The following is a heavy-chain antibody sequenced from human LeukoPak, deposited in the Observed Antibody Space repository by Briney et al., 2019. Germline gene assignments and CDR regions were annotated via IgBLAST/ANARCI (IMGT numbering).Heavy chain of an antibody. CDR2: ISWDGGST. D-gene: IGHD3-22*01. V-gene: IGHV3-43D*03. CDR1: GFTFDDYA. J-gene: IGHJ5*02. Sequence: GGSLRLSCAASGFTFDDYAMHWVRQAPGKGLEWVSLISWDGGSTYYADSVKGRFTISRDNSKNSLYLQMNSLRAEDTALYHCARGPTYYYGSSWFDPWGQGTLVTVSS. CDR3: ARGPTYYYGSSWFDP.